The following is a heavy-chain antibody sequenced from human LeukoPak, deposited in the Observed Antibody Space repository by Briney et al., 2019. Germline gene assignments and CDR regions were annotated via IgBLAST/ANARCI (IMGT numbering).Heavy chain of an antibody. V-gene: IGHV1-2*02. J-gene: IGHJ4*02. CDR3: ARDRTYYYDSSGYYGADY. D-gene: IGHD3-22*01. CDR1: GYTFTGYY. Sequence: ASVKVSCKASGYTFTGYYMHLVRQAPGQGLEWMGWINPNSGGTNYAQKFQGRVTMTRDTSISTAYMELSRLRSDDTAVYYCARDRTYYYDSSGYYGADYWGQGTLVTVSS. CDR2: INPNSGGT.